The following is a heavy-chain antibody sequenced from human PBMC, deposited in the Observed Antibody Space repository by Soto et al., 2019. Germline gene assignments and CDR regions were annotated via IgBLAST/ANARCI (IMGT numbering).Heavy chain of an antibody. J-gene: IGHJ3*02. CDR3: ARFRLGNRKGDAFDI. V-gene: IGHV4-34*01. CDR2: INHSGST. Sequence: SETLSLTCAVYGGSFSGYYWSWIRQPPGKGLEWIGEINHSGSTNYNPSLKSRVTISVDTSKNQFSLKLISVTAADTAVYYCARFRLGNRKGDAFDIWGQGTMVTVSS. D-gene: IGHD1-26*01. CDR1: GGSFSGYY.